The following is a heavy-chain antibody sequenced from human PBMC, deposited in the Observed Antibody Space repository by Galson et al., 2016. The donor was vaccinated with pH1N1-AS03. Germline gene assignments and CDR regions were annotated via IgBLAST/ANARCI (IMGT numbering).Heavy chain of an antibody. CDR2: IIGAGGVP. CDR3: EGSDF. Sequence: SLRLSCAASGFTFSSYAMSWVRQAPGKGLEWVASIIGAGGVPYYAGSVKGRFAVSRDTSENTVYLQLDRLRAEDTAVYYCEGSDFWGHGTLVTVSS. CDR1: GFTFSSYA. V-gene: IGHV3-23*01. J-gene: IGHJ5*01.